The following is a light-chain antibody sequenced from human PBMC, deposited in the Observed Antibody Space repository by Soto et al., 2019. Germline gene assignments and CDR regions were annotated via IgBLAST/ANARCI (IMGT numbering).Light chain of an antibody. CDR1: QGISSY. CDR3: QQYYSYPRVT. Sequence: AIRMTQSPSSFSASTGDRVTITCRASQGISSYLAWYQQKPGKAPKLLIYAASTLQSGVPSRFSGNGSGTDFTLTISCLQSEDFATYYCQQYYSYPRVTFGPGTKVDIK. V-gene: IGKV1-8*01. J-gene: IGKJ3*01. CDR2: AAS.